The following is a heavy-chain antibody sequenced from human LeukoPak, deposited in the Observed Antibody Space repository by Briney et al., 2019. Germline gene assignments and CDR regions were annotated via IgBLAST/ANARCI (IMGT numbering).Heavy chain of an antibody. CDR1: GFTFSSYW. CDR2: IKQDGSEK. Sequence: AGGSLRLSCAASGFTFSSYWMSWVRQAPGKGLEWVANIKQDGSEKYYVDSVKGRFTISRDNAKNSLYLQMNSLRADDTAVYYCASEHSGNYYRPFDYWGQGTLVTVSS. CDR3: ASEHSGNYYRPFDY. J-gene: IGHJ4*02. D-gene: IGHD1-26*01. V-gene: IGHV3-7*01.